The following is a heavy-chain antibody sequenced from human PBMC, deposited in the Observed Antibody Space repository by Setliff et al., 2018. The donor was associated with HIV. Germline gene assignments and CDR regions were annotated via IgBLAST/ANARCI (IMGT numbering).Heavy chain of an antibody. D-gene: IGHD6-13*01. J-gene: IGHJ2*01. CDR2: ISSSSSYI. CDR1: GFTFSSYS. Sequence: GGSLRLSCAASGFTFSSYSMNWVRQAPGKGLEWVSSISSSSSYIYYADSVKGRFTISRDNAKNSLYLQMNSLRAEDTAVYYCARDRSSSWGGYWYFDLWGRGTLVTVS. CDR3: ARDRSSSWGGYWYFDL. V-gene: IGHV3-21*01.